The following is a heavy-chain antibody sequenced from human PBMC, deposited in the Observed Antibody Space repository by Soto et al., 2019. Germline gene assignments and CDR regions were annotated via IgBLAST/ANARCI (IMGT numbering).Heavy chain of an antibody. Sequence: LGGSLRLSFAASGFTFSIYSMNWVRQAPGKGLEWVSYISSSSSTIYYADSVKGRFTISRDNAKNSLYLQMNSLRAEDTAVYYCARDPPTGALDPHALGFDPWGQGTLVTVSS. D-gene: IGHD3-3*01. J-gene: IGHJ5*02. CDR3: ARDPPTGALDPHALGFDP. CDR2: ISSSSSTI. V-gene: IGHV3-48*01. CDR1: GFTFSIYS.